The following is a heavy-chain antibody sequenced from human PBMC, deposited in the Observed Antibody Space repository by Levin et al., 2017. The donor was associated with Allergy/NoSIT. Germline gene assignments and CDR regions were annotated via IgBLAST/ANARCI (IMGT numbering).Heavy chain of an antibody. D-gene: IGHD3-10*01. CDR3: ARESRRVNYYGSGSYLPTTPTYYFDY. CDR2: IYYSGST. J-gene: IGHJ4*02. CDR1: GGSISSGGYY. V-gene: IGHV4-31*03. Sequence: KSSETLSLTCTVSGGSISSGGYYWSWIRQHPGKGLEWIGYIYYSGSTYYNPSLKSRVTISVDTSKNQFSLKLSSVTAADTAVYYCARESRRVNYYGSGSYLPTTPTYYFDYWGQGTLVTVSS.